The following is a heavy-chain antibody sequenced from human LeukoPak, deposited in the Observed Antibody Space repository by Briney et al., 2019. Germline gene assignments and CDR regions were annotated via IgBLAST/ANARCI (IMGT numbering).Heavy chain of an antibody. Sequence: SETLSLTCTVSGGYISSYYWSWIRQPPGKGLEWIGYIYYSGSTNCNPSLKSRVTISVDTSKNQFSLKLSSVTAADTAVYYCASGRDGYNIDYWGQGTLVTVSS. J-gene: IGHJ4*02. V-gene: IGHV4-59*01. CDR1: GGYISSYY. CDR2: IYYSGST. D-gene: IGHD5-24*01. CDR3: ASGRDGYNIDY.